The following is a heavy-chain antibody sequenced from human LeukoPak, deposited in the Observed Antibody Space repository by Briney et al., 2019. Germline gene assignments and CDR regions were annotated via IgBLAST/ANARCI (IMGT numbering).Heavy chain of an antibody. Sequence: PSETLSLTCAVSGGSISSSNWWSWVRQPPGKGLEWIGEIYHSGSTYYNPSLKSRVTISVDTSKNQFSLKLSSVTAADTAVYYCARVGEVPAAIGYFDYWGQGTLVTVSS. CDR3: ARVGEVPAAIGYFDY. CDR1: GGSISSSNW. J-gene: IGHJ4*02. D-gene: IGHD2-2*02. CDR2: IYHSGST. V-gene: IGHV4-4*02.